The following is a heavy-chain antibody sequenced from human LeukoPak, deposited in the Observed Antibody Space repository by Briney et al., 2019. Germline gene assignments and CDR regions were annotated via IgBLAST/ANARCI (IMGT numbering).Heavy chain of an antibody. CDR2: IYYSGST. CDR1: GGSISRYY. J-gene: IGHJ5*02. V-gene: IGHV4-59*01. CDR3: ARDLHYYGSGSLNWFDP. Sequence: SETLSLTCTVSGGSISRYYWSWIRQPPGKGLEWIGYIYYSGSTNYNPSLKSRVTISVDTSKNQFSLKLSSVTAADTAVYYCARDLHYYGSGSLNWFDPWGQGTLVTVSS. D-gene: IGHD3-10*01.